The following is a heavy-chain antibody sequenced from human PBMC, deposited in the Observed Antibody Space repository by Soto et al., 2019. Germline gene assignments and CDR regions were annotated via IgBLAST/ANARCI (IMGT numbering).Heavy chain of an antibody. D-gene: IGHD2-2*01. Sequence: QVQLVQSGAEVKKPGSSVKVSCKASGGTFSSYAISWVRQAPGQGLEWMGGIIPIFGTANYAQKFQGRGTNTADQSTSTASMELSSLRSEDTAVYYCARSQYIVVVPAAGEEPYGRDVWGQGTTVTFSS. J-gene: IGHJ6*02. CDR1: GGTFSSYA. V-gene: IGHV1-69*01. CDR3: ARSQYIVVVPAAGEEPYGRDV. CDR2: IIPIFGTA.